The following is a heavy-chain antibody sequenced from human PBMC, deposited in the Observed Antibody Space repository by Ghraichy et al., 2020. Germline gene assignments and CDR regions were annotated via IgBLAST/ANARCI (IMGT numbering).Heavy chain of an antibody. J-gene: IGHJ5*02. CDR1: GFTFSSYG. V-gene: IGHV3-33*01. CDR3: AREGSHCSSTSCYYWFDP. CDR2: IWYDGSNK. Sequence: GGSLRLSCAASGFTFSSYGMHWVRQAPGKGLEWVAVIWYDGSNKYYADSVKGRFTISRDNSKNTLYLQMNSLRAEDTTVYYCAREGSHCSSTSCYYWFDPWGQGTLVTVSS. D-gene: IGHD2-2*01.